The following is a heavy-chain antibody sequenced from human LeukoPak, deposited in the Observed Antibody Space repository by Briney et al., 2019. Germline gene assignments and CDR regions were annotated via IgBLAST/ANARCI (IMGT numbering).Heavy chain of an antibody. CDR3: ARRGAYKDRRFDY. V-gene: IGHV4-34*01. CDR1: GGSFSGYY. D-gene: IGHD1-14*01. Sequence: PSETLSLTCAVYGGSFSGYYWSWIRQPPGKGLEWIGEINHSGSTNYNPSLKNRVTISVDTSKNQFSLKLSSVTAADTAVYYCARRGAYKDRRFDYWGQGTLVTVSS. J-gene: IGHJ4*02. CDR2: INHSGST.